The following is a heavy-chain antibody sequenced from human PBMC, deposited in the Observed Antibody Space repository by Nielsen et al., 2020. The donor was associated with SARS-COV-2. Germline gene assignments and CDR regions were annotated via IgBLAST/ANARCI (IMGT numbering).Heavy chain of an antibody. CDR3: ARVRGRARHVNYYDSSGYNWFDP. D-gene: IGHD3-22*01. Sequence: WIRQPPGKGLEWIGSIYYSGSTYYNPSLKSRVTISVDTSKNQFSLKLSSVTAADTAVYYCARVRGRARHVNYYDSSGYNWFDPWGQGTLVTVSS. V-gene: IGHV4-39*01. J-gene: IGHJ5*02. CDR2: IYYSGST.